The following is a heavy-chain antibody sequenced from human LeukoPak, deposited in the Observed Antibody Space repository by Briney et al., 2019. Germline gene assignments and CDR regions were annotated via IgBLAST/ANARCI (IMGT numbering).Heavy chain of an antibody. CDR1: GYSFNTYW. Sequence: GDSLKISCKGSGYSFNTYWIGWVRQMPGKGLEWMGIIYPDDSDTRYSPSFQGQVTISADKSISTAYLQWSTLKASDSAMYYCARPGLEGGNSPYYFDYWGQGTLVTVSS. CDR3: ARPGLEGGNSPYYFDY. D-gene: IGHD4-23*01. V-gene: IGHV5-51*01. J-gene: IGHJ4*02. CDR2: IYPDDSDT.